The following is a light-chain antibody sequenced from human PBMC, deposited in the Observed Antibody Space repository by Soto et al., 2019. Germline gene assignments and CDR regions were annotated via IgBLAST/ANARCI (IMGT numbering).Light chain of an antibody. CDR2: GAS. V-gene: IGKV3-15*01. CDR1: QSVTSN. CDR3: QQYNNWPPWT. Sequence: EIVLTQSPATLSASPGDRTTLSCRASQSVTSNLAWYQQKPGQAPRLLIYGASTRATGISARFSGSGSGTEFSLTISSLQSEDFAVYYCQQYNNWPPWTFGQGTKVEIK. J-gene: IGKJ1*01.